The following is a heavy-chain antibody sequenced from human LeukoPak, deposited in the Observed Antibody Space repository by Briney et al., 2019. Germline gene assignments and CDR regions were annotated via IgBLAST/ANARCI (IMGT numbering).Heavy chain of an antibody. CDR2: IYYSGST. CDR1: GGSISSGGYY. D-gene: IGHD3-3*01. V-gene: IGHV4-31*03. J-gene: IGHJ6*02. CDR3: ARARPDYDFWSGYSGYYYGMDV. Sequence: SETLSLTCTVSGGSISSGGYYWSWIRQHPGKGLEWIGYIYYSGSTYYNPSLKSRVTMSVDTSKNQFSLKLSSVTAADTAVYYCARARPDYDFWSGYSGYYYGMDVWGQGTTVTVSS.